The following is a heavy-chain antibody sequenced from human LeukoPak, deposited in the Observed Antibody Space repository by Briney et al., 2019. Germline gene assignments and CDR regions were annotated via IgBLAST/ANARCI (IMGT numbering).Heavy chain of an antibody. CDR1: GYTFTSYA. V-gene: IGHV7-4-1*02. Sequence: ASVKVSCKASGYTFTSYAMNWVRQAPGQGLEWMGWINTNTGNPTCAQGFTGRFVFSLDTSVSTAYLQISSLKAEDTAVYYCARDLGQYCSSTSCYPYGMDVWGQGTTVTVSS. CDR3: ARDLGQYCSSTSCYPYGMDV. J-gene: IGHJ6*02. CDR2: INTNTGNP. D-gene: IGHD2-2*01.